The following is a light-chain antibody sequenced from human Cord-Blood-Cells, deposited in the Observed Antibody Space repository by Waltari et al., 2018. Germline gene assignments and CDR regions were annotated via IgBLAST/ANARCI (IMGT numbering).Light chain of an antibody. CDR2: DVS. J-gene: IGLJ3*02. CDR1: SGDVGACNS. CDR3: SSDTSSSTLV. V-gene: IGLV2-14*01. Sequence: QSAQTQPASVPASSGPSITMSCTATSGDVGACNSVSCYQQHPRKAPKPMIDDVSNRPSGVASRFSCSKSGKTASLTISVLQAEDEADYYCSSDTSSSTLVFGGGTKLTVL.